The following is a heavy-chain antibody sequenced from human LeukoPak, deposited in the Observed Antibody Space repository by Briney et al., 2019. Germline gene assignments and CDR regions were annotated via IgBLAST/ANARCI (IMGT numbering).Heavy chain of an antibody. D-gene: IGHD5-12*01. CDR3: ARVVGSGYDYFDY. Sequence: GGSLRLSCAASGFTVSSNYMSWVRQAPGKGLEWVSVIYSGGRTYYADSVKGRFTISRDNSKNTLYLQMNSLRAEDTAVYYCARVVGSGYDYFDYWGQGTLVTVSS. CDR2: IYSGGRT. J-gene: IGHJ4*02. CDR1: GFTVSSNY. V-gene: IGHV3-53*01.